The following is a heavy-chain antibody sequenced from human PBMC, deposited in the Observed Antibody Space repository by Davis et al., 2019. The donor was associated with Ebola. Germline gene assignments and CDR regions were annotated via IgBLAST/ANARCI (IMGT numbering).Heavy chain of an antibody. D-gene: IGHD3-22*01. J-gene: IGHJ4*02. CDR2: INYSGSI. CDR1: GGSLSDYD. CDR3: ARPHYFYDSSGYYAY. V-gene: IGHV4-34*01. Sequence: PSETLSLTCAVYGGSLSDYDWSWIRQPPGKGLEWSGEINYSGSINYNPSLKSRVTISLDTSKNQLSLKLYSVTAADTAVYYCARPHYFYDSSGYYAYWGQGTLVTVSS.